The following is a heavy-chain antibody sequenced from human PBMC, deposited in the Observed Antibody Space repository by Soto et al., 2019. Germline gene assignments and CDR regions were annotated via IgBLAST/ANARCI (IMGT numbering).Heavy chain of an antibody. CDR3: ARGLPFTMVRGVITRNYYYGMDV. J-gene: IGHJ6*02. CDR2: INHSGST. CDR1: DGSFSGYY. V-gene: IGHV4-34*01. Sequence: SLTLSLTCAVFDGSFSGYYWSRISQTQGKGLEWIGEINHSGSTNYNPSLKSRVTISVDTSKNQFSLKLSSVTAADTAVYYCARGLPFTMVRGVITRNYYYGMDVWGQGTTVTVSS. D-gene: IGHD3-10*01.